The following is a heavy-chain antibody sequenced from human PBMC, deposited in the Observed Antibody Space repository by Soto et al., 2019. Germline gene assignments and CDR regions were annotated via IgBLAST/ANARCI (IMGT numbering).Heavy chain of an antibody. J-gene: IGHJ4*02. Sequence: QLQLQESGPGLVKPSETLSLTCTFAVGSVSSTSYYWVGILQPPGKGVEWVGSIYYIGNTYYNSSLTSRITISVDTTKNQCSLRLSSVTAADTAVYYCARHLKKGSSVIRGVDYWRQGTPVTVAS. V-gene: IGHV4-39*01. D-gene: IGHD3-10*01. CDR3: ARHLKKGSSVIRGVDY. CDR1: VGSVSSTSYY. CDR2: IYYIGNT.